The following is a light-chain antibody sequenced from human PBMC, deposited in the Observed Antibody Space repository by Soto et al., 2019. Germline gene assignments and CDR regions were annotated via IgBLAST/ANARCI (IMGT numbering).Light chain of an antibody. J-gene: IGLJ1*01. Sequence: QSVLTQPPSASGTPGQRVTISCSGSSSNIGSNYVYWYQQLPGTAPKLLIYRNNQRPSGVPDRFSGSKSGTSASLAISGLRSEDEADYHCAAWDDSLSVNYVFGTGTKVTVL. CDR3: AAWDDSLSVNYV. V-gene: IGLV1-47*01. CDR1: SSNIGSNY. CDR2: RNN.